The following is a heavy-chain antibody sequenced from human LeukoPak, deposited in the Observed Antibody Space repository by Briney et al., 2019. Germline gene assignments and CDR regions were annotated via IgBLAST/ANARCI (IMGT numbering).Heavy chain of an antibody. CDR1: GFTVSNNC. J-gene: IGHJ4*02. CDR3: AKVAAASQIGDY. CDR2: IYSGGST. Sequence: GGSLRLSCAASGFTVSNNCMSWVRQAPGKGLEWVSVIYSGGSTYYADSVKGRFTISRDNSKNTLYLQMNSLRAEDTAVYYCAKVAAASQIGDYWGQGTLVTVSS. D-gene: IGHD6-13*01. V-gene: IGHV3-53*01.